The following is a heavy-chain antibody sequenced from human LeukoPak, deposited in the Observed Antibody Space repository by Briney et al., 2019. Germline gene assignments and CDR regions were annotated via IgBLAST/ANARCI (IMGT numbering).Heavy chain of an antibody. D-gene: IGHD5-12*01. CDR3: AGGGGLRPFDY. CDR1: GGSISSYY. J-gene: IGHJ4*02. Sequence: SETLSLTCTVSGGSISSYYRSWIRQPPGKGLVWIGYIYYSGSTNYNPSLKSRVTISVDTSKNQFSLKLSSVTAADTAVYYCAGGGGLRPFDYWGQGTLVTVSS. V-gene: IGHV4-59*08. CDR2: IYYSGST.